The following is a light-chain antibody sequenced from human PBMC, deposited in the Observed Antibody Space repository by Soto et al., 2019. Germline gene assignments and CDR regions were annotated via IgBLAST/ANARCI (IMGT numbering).Light chain of an antibody. Sequence: EIVLTQSPGTLSLSPGERVTLSCRASQSVTSNYLAWYQQKPGQAPRLLIYGASSRATGIPDRFSGSGSGTDFTLTISRLESEDFAVYYCQQDGSSPLTFGGGTKVDI. CDR1: QSVTSNY. CDR2: GAS. V-gene: IGKV3-20*01. J-gene: IGKJ4*01. CDR3: QQDGSSPLT.